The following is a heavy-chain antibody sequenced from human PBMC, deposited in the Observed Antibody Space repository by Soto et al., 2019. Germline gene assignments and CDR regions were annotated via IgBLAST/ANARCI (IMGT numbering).Heavy chain of an antibody. D-gene: IGHD3-10*01. J-gene: IGHJ4*02. CDR2: IYYSGST. CDR1: GGSISSSSYY. V-gene: IGHV4-39*01. CDR3: AKGELWFAY. Sequence: SETLSLTCTVSGGSISSSSYYWGWIRQPPGKGLEWIGSIYYSGSTYYNPSLKSRVTISVDTSKNQFSLKPSSVTAADTAVYYCAKGELWFAYWGQGTLVTVSS.